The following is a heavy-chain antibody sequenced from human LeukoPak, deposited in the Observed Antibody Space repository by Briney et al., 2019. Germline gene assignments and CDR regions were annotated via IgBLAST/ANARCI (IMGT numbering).Heavy chain of an antibody. V-gene: IGHV1-69*04. CDR2: TIPILGIA. CDR3: ARDPSLRSYYYYGMDV. J-gene: IGHJ6*02. CDR1: GGTFISYA. D-gene: IGHD3-10*01. Sequence: SVKVSCKASGGTFISYAISWVRQAPGQGLEWMGRTIPILGIANYAQKFQGRVTITADKSTSTAYMELSSLRSEDTAVYYCARDPSLRSYYYYGMDVWGQGTTVTVSS.